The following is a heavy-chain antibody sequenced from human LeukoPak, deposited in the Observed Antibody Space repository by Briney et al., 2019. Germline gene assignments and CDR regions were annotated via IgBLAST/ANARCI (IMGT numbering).Heavy chain of an antibody. Sequence: SETLSLTCTVSGGSISSYYWSWIRQPPGKGLEWIGYIYYSGSTNYNPSLKSRVTISVDTSKNQFSLKLSSVTAADTAVYYCARWLQHEDYFDYWGQGTLVTVSS. CDR3: ARWLQHEDYFDY. V-gene: IGHV4-59*01. CDR2: IYYSGST. CDR1: GGSISSYY. D-gene: IGHD5-24*01. J-gene: IGHJ4*02.